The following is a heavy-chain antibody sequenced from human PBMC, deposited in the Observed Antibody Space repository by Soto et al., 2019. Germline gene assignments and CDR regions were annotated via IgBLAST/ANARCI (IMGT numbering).Heavy chain of an antibody. V-gene: IGHV4-4*02. CDR2: IHHSGST. CDR1: GGSVSRDNW. D-gene: IGHD3-16*01. Sequence: QVQLQESGPGLVKPWGTLSLTCGVPGGSVSRDNWWSWVRQPPGKGLEWIGEIHHSGSTNYSPSLKSRVTMSVDKSRNQFSLKLTSVTAADTAVYYCAENGSYDLVNWGQGTRVTVSS. CDR3: AENGSYDLVN. J-gene: IGHJ4*02.